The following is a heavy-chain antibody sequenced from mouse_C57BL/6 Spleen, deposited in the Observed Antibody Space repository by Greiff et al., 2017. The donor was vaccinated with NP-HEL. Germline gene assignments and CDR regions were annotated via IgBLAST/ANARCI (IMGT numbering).Heavy chain of an antibody. J-gene: IGHJ4*01. Sequence: EVQLQQSGPGLVKPSQSLSLTCSATGYSITSGYYWNWIRQFPGNKLEWMGYIPYDGSNNYNPSLDNRSSITRDTSKNQFFLKLNSVTTEDTATYYCASPGTYDAMDYWGQGTSVTVSS. CDR1: GYSITSGYY. CDR3: ASPGTYDAMDY. V-gene: IGHV3-6*01. D-gene: IGHD4-1*01. CDR2: IPYDGSN.